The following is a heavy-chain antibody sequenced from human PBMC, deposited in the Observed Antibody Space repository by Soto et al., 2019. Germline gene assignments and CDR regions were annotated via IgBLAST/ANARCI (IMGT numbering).Heavy chain of an antibody. D-gene: IGHD3-16*01. CDR3: VRDQWGSYSFDY. V-gene: IGHV3-30*03. CDR2: TSYDGTYK. Sequence: GGSLRLSCAASGFLFSSHGMHWVRQAPGKGLEWVAVTSYDGTYKNYADSVKGRFTISRDNSMNTVDLHMSSLRHEDTAIYYCVRDQWGSYSFDYWGQGTLVTVSS. J-gene: IGHJ4*02. CDR1: GFLFSSHG.